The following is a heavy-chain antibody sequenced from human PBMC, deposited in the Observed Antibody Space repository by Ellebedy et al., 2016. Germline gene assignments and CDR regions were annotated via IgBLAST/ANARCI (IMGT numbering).Heavy chain of an antibody. V-gene: IGHV3-9*01. CDR3: ATDHSGWPPEYFDS. CDR2: ISWNSGSI. Sequence: GGSLRLXXAASGFNFDDYAMHWVRQAPGKGLEWVAGISWNSGSIVYADSVRGRFTISRDNAKKSLYLQMNRLRPEDTAFYYCATDHSGWPPEYFDSWGQGTLVTVSS. CDR1: GFNFDDYA. D-gene: IGHD6-19*01. J-gene: IGHJ4*02.